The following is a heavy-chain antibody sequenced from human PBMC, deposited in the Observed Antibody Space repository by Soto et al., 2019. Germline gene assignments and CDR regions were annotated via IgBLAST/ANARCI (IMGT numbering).Heavy chain of an antibody. CDR2: IIPIFGTA. V-gene: IGHV1-69*01. CDR3: AREARTQYCSGGSCYSGGWGY. Sequence: QVQLVQSGAEVKKPGSSVKVSCKASGGTFSSYAISWVRQAPGQGLEWMGGIIPIFGTANYAQKFQGRVTITADESTSTAYRELSSLRSEDTAVYYCAREARTQYCSGGSCYSGGWGYWGQGTLVTVSS. CDR1: GGTFSSYA. D-gene: IGHD2-15*01. J-gene: IGHJ4*02.